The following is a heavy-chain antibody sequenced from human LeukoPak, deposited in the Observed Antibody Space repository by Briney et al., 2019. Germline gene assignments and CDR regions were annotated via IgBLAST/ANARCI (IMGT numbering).Heavy chain of an antibody. V-gene: IGHV3-20*04. CDR3: AGTLGTYYYYYYMDV. D-gene: IGHD3/OR15-3a*01. Sequence: GGSLRLSCAASGFNFNEYGMSWVRQVPGKGLEWVSGLNWDGSNTHYADSVKGRFTISRDNAKNSLYLQMNSLRAEDTALYYCAGTLGTYYYYYYMDVWGKGTTVTVSS. J-gene: IGHJ6*03. CDR1: GFNFNEYG. CDR2: LNWDGSNT.